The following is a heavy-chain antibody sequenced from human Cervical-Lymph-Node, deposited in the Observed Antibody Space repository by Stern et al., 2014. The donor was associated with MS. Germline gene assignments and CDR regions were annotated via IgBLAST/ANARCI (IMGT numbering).Heavy chain of an antibody. CDR2: ILPVFTTP. V-gene: IGHV1-69*01. Sequence: QLVQSGAEVRKPGSSVKVSCQVSGGTFSSHAISWVRQAPGQGLEWMGGILPVFTTPNYASEFQGRVTIIADEMTTTVYLEMSSLRSEDTAVYYCARETRHGYNFDIWGQGTLITVST. CDR3: ARETRHGYNFDI. CDR1: GGTFSSHA. D-gene: IGHD5-24*01. J-gene: IGHJ4*02.